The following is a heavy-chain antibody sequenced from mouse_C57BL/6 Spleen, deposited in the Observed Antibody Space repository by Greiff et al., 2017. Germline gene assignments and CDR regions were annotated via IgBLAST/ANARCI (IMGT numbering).Heavy chain of an antibody. V-gene: IGHV1-52*01. CDR3: ATHYYCSSYSYFAG. Sequence: QVQLQQPGAELVRPGSSVKLSCKASGYTFTSYWMHWVKQRPIQGLEWIGNIDPSDSETHYNQKFKDKATLSVDKSAITAYMQLSSLTSEDSAVYSCATHYYCSSYSYFAGWGTGTTVTVSS. J-gene: IGHJ1*03. CDR1: GYTFTSYW. CDR2: IDPSDSET. D-gene: IGHD1-1*01.